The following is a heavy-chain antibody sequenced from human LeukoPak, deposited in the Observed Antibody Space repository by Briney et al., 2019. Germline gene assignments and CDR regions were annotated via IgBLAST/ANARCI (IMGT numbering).Heavy chain of an antibody. CDR1: GGSINSYY. D-gene: IGHD3-3*01. CDR2: IYYSGST. V-gene: IGHV4-59*01. CDR3: ARAGQGDFWSGLRYFDY. J-gene: IGHJ4*02. Sequence: PSETLSLTCTVSGGSINSYYWSWIRQPPGKGLEWIGYIYYSGSTNYNPSLKSRVTISVDTSKNHFSLKLSSMTAADTAVYYCARAGQGDFWSGLRYFDYWGQGTLVTVSS.